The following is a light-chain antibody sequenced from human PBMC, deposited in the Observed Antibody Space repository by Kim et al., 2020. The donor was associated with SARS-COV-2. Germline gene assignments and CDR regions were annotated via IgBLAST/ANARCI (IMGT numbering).Light chain of an antibody. CDR1: QTIKNR. Sequence: SPGEGPTLSCRARQTIKNRIVWDKQKTGQAPRLLIYDATTGAPGIPDRFIGSGSETDFTLTISSLQSEDFAVYYCQQSNDGHPLTFGQGNKV. CDR3: QQSNDGHPLT. V-gene: IGKV3-15*01. J-gene: IGKJ1*01. CDR2: DAT.